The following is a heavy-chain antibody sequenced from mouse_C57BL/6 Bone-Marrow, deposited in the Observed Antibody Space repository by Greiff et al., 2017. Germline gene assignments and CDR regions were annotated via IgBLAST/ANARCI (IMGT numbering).Heavy chain of an antibody. V-gene: IGHV1-81*01. J-gene: IGHJ4*01. CDR2: IYPRSGNT. CDR1: GYTFTSYG. CDR3: ARSEYYAMDY. Sequence: VKVVESGAELARPGASVKLSCKASGYTFTSYGISWVKQRTGQGLEWIGEIYPRSGNTYYNEKFKGKATLTADKSSSTAYMELRSLTSEDSAVYFCARSEYYAMDYWGQGTSVTVSS.